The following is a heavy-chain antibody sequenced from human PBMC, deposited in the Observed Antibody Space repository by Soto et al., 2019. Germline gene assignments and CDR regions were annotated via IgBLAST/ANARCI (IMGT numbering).Heavy chain of an antibody. CDR1: GFTFSSYA. Sequence: PGGSLRLSCAASGFTFSSYAMHWVRQAPGKGLEWVAVISYDGSNKYYADSVKGRFTISRDNSKNTLYLQMNSLRAEDTAVYYCARGAAAGPWYYFDYWGQGTLVTVSS. CDR3: ARGAAAGPWYYFDY. V-gene: IGHV3-30-3*01. D-gene: IGHD6-13*01. CDR2: ISYDGSNK. J-gene: IGHJ4*02.